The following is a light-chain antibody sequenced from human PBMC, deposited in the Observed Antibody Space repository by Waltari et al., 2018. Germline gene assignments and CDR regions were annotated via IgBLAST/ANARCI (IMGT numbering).Light chain of an antibody. J-gene: IGLJ2*01. CDR2: DEN. CDR1: NIGYKG. Sequence: SYVLTQPPSVSVAPGQTARITCGGDNIGYKGVHRYQQKSGQAPVLVVFDENARPSGIPDRISGSKSESTAALTISRVEAGDEADYYCQLWDSDSDHWIFGGGTKLTVL. V-gene: IGLV3-21*02. CDR3: QLWDSDSDHWI.